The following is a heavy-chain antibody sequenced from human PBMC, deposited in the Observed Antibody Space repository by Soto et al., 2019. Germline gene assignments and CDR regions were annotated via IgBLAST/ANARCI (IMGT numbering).Heavy chain of an antibody. CDR2: ISSSGSYT. CDR1: GFTFNGYS. Sequence: SLKISCAASGFTFNGYSMSWVRQAPCMGLEWVSSISSSGSYTYYADSVKGRFTISRDNARNSLYLQVNSLRPGDTAVYYCARGRGVAHDNVRGYYYYYGLDVWGQGTTVTVSS. CDR3: ARGRGVAHDNVRGYYYYYGLDV. V-gene: IGHV3-21*01. D-gene: IGHD3-10*01. J-gene: IGHJ6*02.